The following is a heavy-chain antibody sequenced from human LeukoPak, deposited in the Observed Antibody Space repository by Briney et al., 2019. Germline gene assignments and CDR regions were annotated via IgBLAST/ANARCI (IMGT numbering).Heavy chain of an antibody. CDR1: GYTFTSYD. D-gene: IGHD2-2*01. CDR3: ARIEVPAANYYYYGMDV. Sequence: ASVKVSCKASGYTFTSYDINWVRQATGQGLEWMGWMNPNSGNTGYAQKFQGRVTMTRNTSISTAYMELSGLRSEDTAVYYCARIEVPAANYYYYGMDVWGQGTTVTVSS. CDR2: MNPNSGNT. V-gene: IGHV1-8*01. J-gene: IGHJ6*02.